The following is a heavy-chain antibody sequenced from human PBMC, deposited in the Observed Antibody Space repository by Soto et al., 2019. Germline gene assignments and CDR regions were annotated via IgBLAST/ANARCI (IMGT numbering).Heavy chain of an antibody. CDR3: ARVNNYDDSRGYYFYYFDY. Sequence: SETLSLTCSVSGGSINSYYWSWIRQPPGKGLEWFGYIYYTGSTNYNPSRKSRVTISVDTSKNQFSLKLSSVTAADTAVYYCARVNNYDDSRGYYFYYFDYRGKGTLVTVAS. D-gene: IGHD3-22*01. CDR1: GGSINSYY. CDR2: IYYTGST. V-gene: IGHV4-59*01. J-gene: IGHJ4*02.